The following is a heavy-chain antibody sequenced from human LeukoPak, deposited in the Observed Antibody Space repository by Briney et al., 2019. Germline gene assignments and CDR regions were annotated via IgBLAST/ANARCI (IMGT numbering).Heavy chain of an antibody. D-gene: IGHD2-2*02. CDR2: IRYDATNT. CDR1: GFTFSSYG. J-gene: IGHJ4*02. CDR3: AKDPLYIDY. Sequence: GGSLRLSCAASGFTFSSYGMHWVRQAPGKGLGWVAFIRYDATNTYYADSVKGRFTISRDNSKNTLSLQMNSLRPEDTALYYCAKDPLYIDYWGQGTLVTVSS. V-gene: IGHV3-30*02.